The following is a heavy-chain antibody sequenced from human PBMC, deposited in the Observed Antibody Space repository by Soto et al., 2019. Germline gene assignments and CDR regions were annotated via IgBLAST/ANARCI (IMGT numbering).Heavy chain of an antibody. D-gene: IGHD1-26*01. J-gene: IGHJ4*02. CDR1: GFTFYSYA. V-gene: IGHV3-23*01. CDR3: AKRPEWELPLG. Sequence: PGGSPRLSRAAPGFTFYSYALSWVCQAPGKGLEWVSAISGSGGSTYYADSVKGRFTISRDNSKNTLYLQMNSLRAEDTAVYYCAKRPEWELPLGWGQGTLVTVSS. CDR2: ISGSGGST.